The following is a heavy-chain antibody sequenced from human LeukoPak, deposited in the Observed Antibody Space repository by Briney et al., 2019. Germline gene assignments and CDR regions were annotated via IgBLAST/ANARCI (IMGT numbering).Heavy chain of an antibody. CDR3: AKADDIHAFHI. Sequence: GGSLRLSCAASGFTFSTYIMNWVRQAPGKGLEWVSTISGSGVNTHYADSVKGRFTISSDNSNNTLLLQMDSLRAEDTAIYYCAKADDIHAFHIWGQGTLVTVSS. V-gene: IGHV3-23*01. J-gene: IGHJ3*02. CDR1: GFTFSTYI. CDR2: ISGSGVNT. D-gene: IGHD2-15*01.